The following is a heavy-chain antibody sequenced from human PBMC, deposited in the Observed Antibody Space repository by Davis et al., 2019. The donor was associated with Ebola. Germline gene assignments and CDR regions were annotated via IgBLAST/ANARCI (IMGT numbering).Heavy chain of an antibody. V-gene: IGHV1-8*01. J-gene: IGHJ4*02. CDR1: GYTFTSYD. CDR3: ARAPTWSQINYYCFDY. Sequence: ASVKVSCKASGYTFTSYDVNWVRRATGQGLEWMGWMNPNSGNTGYAQKFQGRVTMTRNTSISTAYMELSSLRSEDTAVYYCARAPTWSQINYYCFDYWGQGTLVTVSS. D-gene: IGHD3-10*01. CDR2: MNPNSGNT.